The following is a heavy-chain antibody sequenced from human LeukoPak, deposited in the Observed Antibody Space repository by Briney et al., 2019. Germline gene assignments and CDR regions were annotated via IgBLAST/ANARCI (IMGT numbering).Heavy chain of an antibody. V-gene: IGHV1-18*01. CDR1: GGTFTSYG. Sequence: ASVKVSCKASGGTFTSYGISWVRQAPGQGLEWMGWISAYNGNTNYAQKLQGRVTMTTDTSTSTAYMELRSLRSDDTAVYYCARGTTRLYYYDSSGYYSDFDYWGQGTLVTVSS. CDR2: ISAYNGNT. D-gene: IGHD3-22*01. CDR3: ARGTTRLYYYDSSGYYSDFDY. J-gene: IGHJ4*02.